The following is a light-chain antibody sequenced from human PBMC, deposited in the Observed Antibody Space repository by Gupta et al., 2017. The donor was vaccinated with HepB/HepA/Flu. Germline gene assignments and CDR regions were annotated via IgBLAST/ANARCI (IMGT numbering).Light chain of an antibody. V-gene: IGLV1-40*01. CDR3: QSYDRRLSAFV. CDR1: SSNIGANYD. Sequence: QSVLTQPPSLSGAPGQRVTIPCTGNSSNIGANYDVHWYQHLPKTAPKLLINTNNERPSGVPDRFSGSRSGTSASLAITGLQAEDEADYYCQSYDRRLSAFVFGSGTKVTVL. J-gene: IGLJ1*01. CDR2: TNN.